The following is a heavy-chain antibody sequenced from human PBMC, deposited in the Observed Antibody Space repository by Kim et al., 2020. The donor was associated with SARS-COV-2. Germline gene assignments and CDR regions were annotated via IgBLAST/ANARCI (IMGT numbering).Heavy chain of an antibody. CDR3: ATTTITMIVETPAAFDI. D-gene: IGHD3-22*01. CDR2: IYYSGST. Sequence: SETLSLTCTVSGGSISSGGYYWSWIRQHPGKGLEWIGYIYYSGSTYYNPSLKSRVTISVDTSKNQFSLKLSSVTAADTAVYYCATTTITMIVETPAAFDIWGQGTMVTVSS. CDR1: GGSISSGGYY. V-gene: IGHV4-31*03. J-gene: IGHJ3*02.